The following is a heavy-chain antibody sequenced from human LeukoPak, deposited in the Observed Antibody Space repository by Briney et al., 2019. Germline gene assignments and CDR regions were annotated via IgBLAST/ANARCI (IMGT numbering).Heavy chain of an antibody. D-gene: IGHD3-3*01. CDR3: ARDLHTNYDLWSGYHPYYYMDV. CDR1: GYTFTGYY. CDR2: INPNSGGT. J-gene: IGHJ6*03. Sequence: EASVKVSCKASGYTFTGYYMHWVRQAPGQGLEWMGWINPNSGGTNYAQKFQGRVTMTRDTSISTAYMELSRLRSDDTAVYYCARDLHTNYDLWSGYHPYYYMDVWGKGTTVTVSS. V-gene: IGHV1-2*02.